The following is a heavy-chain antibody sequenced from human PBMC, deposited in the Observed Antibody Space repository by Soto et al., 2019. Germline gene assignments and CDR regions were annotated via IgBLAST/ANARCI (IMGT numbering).Heavy chain of an antibody. D-gene: IGHD3-22*01. CDR2: IWYDGSNK. CDR1: GFTFSSYG. CDR3: ARPFQGSSGYPHTFDY. Sequence: GGSLRLSCAASGFTFSSYGMHWVRQAPGKGLEWVAVIWYDGSNKYYADSVKGRFTISRDNSKNTLYLQMNSLRAEDTAVYYCARPFQGSSGYPHTFDYWGQGTLVTVSS. V-gene: IGHV3-33*01. J-gene: IGHJ4*02.